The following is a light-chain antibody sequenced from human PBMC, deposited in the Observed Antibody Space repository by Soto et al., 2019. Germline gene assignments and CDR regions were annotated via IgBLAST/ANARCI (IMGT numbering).Light chain of an antibody. CDR3: CSYAGTYTYV. J-gene: IGLJ1*01. CDR2: DVN. Sequence: QSALAQPRSASGSPGQSVTISCTGTDSNIGFYNFVSWYQQHPDKAPHLVIYDVNKRPSGVPDRFSGSKSGNTASLTISGLQADDEADYYCCSYAGTYTYVFGIGTKVTVL. CDR1: DSNIGFYNF. V-gene: IGLV2-11*01.